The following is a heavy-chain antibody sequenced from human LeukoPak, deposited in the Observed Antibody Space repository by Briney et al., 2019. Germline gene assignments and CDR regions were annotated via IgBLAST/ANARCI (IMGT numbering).Heavy chain of an antibody. J-gene: IGHJ5*02. D-gene: IGHD2-8*01. CDR1: DGSIGSRSYY. V-gene: IGHV4-39*01. CDR3: ARVGYCTNGVCYNWFDP. CDR2: IYYSGRT. Sequence: SETLSLTCTVSDGSIGSRSYYWGWLREPPGKGLEWFGRIYYSGRTYYHPSLKSRVTISADTSKKQFSLKLNSVSAADTAVHYCARVGYCTNGVCYNWFDPWGQRTLVTVSS.